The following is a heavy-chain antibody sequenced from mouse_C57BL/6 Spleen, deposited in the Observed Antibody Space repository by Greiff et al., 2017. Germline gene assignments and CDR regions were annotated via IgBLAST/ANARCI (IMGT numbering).Heavy chain of an antibody. CDR1: GYTFTSYW. D-gene: IGHD1-1*01. CDR3: ARSNYYGSSYTYAMDY. CDR2: INPSNGGT. V-gene: IGHV1-53*01. J-gene: IGHJ4*01. Sequence: QVQLQQSGTELVKPGASVKLSCKASGYTFTSYWMHWVKQRPGQGLEWIGNINPSNGGTNYNEKFKSKATLTVDKSSSTAYMQLSSLTSEDSAVYYCARSNYYGSSYTYAMDYWGQGTSVTVSS.